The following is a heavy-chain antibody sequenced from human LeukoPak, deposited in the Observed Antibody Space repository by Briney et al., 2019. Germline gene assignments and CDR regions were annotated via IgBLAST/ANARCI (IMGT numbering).Heavy chain of an antibody. CDR1: GYTLTELS. CDR3: ATDVVSVLPAATTVPTRHQNWFDP. V-gene: IGHV1-24*01. J-gene: IGHJ5*02. CDR2: FDPEDGET. D-gene: IGHD2-2*01. Sequence: GASVKVSCKVSGYTLTELSMHWVRQAPGKGLEWMGGFDPEDGETIYAQKFQGRVTMTEDTSTDTAYMELSSLRSEDTAVYYCATDVVSVLPAATTVPTRHQNWFDPWGQGTLVTVSS.